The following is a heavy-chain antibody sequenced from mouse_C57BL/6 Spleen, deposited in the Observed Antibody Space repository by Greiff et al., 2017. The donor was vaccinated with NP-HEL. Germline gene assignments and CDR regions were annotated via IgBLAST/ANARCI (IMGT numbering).Heavy chain of an antibody. J-gene: IGHJ4*01. D-gene: IGHD2-5*01. Sequence: EVHLVESGGGLVKPGGSLKLSCAASGFTFSSYAMSWVRQTPEKRLEWVATISDGGSYTYYPDNVKGRFTISRDNAKNNLYLQMSHLKSEDTAMYYCARDRSNYVGAMDYWGQGTSVTVSS. CDR3: ARDRSNYVGAMDY. CDR2: ISDGGSYT. V-gene: IGHV5-4*01. CDR1: GFTFSSYA.